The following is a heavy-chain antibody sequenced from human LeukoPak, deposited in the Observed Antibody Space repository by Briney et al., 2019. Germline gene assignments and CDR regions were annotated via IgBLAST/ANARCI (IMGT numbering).Heavy chain of an antibody. J-gene: IGHJ4*02. Sequence: SETLSLTCAVYGGSFSGYYWSWIRQPPGKGLEWIGEINHSGSTNYNPSLKSRVTISVDTSKNQFSLKLSSVTAADTAVYYCARGLRTYYYGSGGYSGYFDYWGQGTLVTVSS. D-gene: IGHD3-10*01. CDR3: ARGLRTYYYGSGGYSGYFDY. CDR2: INHSGST. CDR1: GGSFSGYY. V-gene: IGHV4-34*01.